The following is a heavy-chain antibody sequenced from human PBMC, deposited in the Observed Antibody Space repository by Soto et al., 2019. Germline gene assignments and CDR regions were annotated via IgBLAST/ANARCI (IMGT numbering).Heavy chain of an antibody. D-gene: IGHD2-15*01. CDR3: ARDGCSGSNCLNWFDP. J-gene: IGHJ5*02. CDR1: GFTFSSYS. V-gene: IGHV3-48*01. Sequence: EVQLVESGGGLVQPGGSLRLSCAASGFTFSSYSMNWVRQAPGKGLEWVSYISSSSTTKYYADSVKGRFTISRDNAKNPLYLQMTSLRAEDTAVYYCARDGCSGSNCLNWFDPWGQGTLVTVSS. CDR2: ISSSSTTK.